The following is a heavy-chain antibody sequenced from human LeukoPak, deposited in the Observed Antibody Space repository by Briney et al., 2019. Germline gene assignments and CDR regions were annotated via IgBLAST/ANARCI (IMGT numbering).Heavy chain of an antibody. Sequence: GGSLRLSCAAPAFTFSDAWMSWVRQAPGKGLEWISYISIFSSTIYYADSVQGRFTISRDDAKYSVYLQMNSLRADDTAVYYCARTHERALDHWGQGTLVAVSS. CDR2: ISIFSSTI. V-gene: IGHV3-48*01. CDR3: ARTHERALDH. CDR1: AFTFSDAW. J-gene: IGHJ4*02.